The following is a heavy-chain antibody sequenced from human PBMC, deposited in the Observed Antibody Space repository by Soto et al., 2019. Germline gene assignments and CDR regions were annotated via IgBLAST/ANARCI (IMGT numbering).Heavy chain of an antibody. CDR3: ARGRGRYYYYGTAV. V-gene: IGHV4-59*11. CDR1: GGSISSHY. J-gene: IGHJ6*02. CDR2: IYYSGST. Sequence: SETLSLTCSVSGGSISSHYWSWIRKHPGKGLEWIGYIYYSGSTNYNPSLKSRVTISVDTSKNQFSLKLSSVTAADTAVYYCARGRGRYYYYGTAVWGQGTTVPVSS.